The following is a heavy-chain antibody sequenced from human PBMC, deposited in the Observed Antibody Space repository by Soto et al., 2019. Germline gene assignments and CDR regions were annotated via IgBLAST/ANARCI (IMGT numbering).Heavy chain of an antibody. CDR2: INSSGSI. Sequence: QVQLPQWGAGLLKPSETLSLTCAVYGESFSGYYWTWIRQPPGAGLGWIGEINSSGSIKYNPSLNSQVPMPLDTTKKQFSLKLASLTAADTAVYHCARAAIQSHQVERQPPNSQMLDYCGKGAQGTVST. V-gene: IGHV4-34*01. CDR1: GESFSGYY. J-gene: IGHJ4*02. D-gene: IGHD6-25*01. CDR3: ARAAIQSHQVERQPPNSQMLDY.